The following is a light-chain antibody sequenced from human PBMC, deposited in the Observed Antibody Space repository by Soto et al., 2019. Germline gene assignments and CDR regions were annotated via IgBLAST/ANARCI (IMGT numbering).Light chain of an antibody. CDR2: GVS. V-gene: IGKV3-20*01. CDR1: QTVRNSY. CDR3: QQYDGSLPYT. Sequence: EIVLTQSPGTLSLSPGERATLSCRASQTVRNSYLAWYQQKPGQAPRLLIYGVSARATGIPDRFSGSVSGTDFTLTISRLEPEDFAVFYCQQYDGSLPYTFGQGTKLEIK. J-gene: IGKJ2*01.